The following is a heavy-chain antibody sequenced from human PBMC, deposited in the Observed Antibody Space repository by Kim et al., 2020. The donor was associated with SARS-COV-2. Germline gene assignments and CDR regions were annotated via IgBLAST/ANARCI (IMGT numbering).Heavy chain of an antibody. V-gene: IGHV3-23*03. J-gene: IGHJ4*02. D-gene: IGHD3-9*01. CDR3: AKALRYDILTGLYDY. Sequence: EPVKGRFTLSRDNSKNTLYLQMNSLRAEDTAVYYCAKALRYDILTGLYDYWGQGTLVTVSS.